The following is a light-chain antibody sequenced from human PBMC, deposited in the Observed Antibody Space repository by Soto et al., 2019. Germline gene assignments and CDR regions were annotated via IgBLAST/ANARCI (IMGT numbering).Light chain of an antibody. CDR1: SSNIGSNY. CDR3: AAWDDSLSGHVV. V-gene: IGLV1-47*01. J-gene: IGLJ2*01. CDR2: RNN. Sequence: QAVVTQPPSASGTPGQRVTISCSGSSSNIGSNYVYWYQQLPGTAPKLLIYRNNQRPSGVPDRFSGSKSGTSASLAISGLRSEDEADYYCAAWDDSLSGHVVFGRGTKLTVL.